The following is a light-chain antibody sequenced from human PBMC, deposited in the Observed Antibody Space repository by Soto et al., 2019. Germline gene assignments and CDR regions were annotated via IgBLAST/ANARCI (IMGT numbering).Light chain of an antibody. J-gene: IGLJ3*02. CDR2: LNSDGSH. CDR3: QTWSTDIRV. CDR1: SGHNSYA. Sequence: QLVLTQPPSASASLGASVKLTCTLSSGHNSYAIAWHQQQPEKGPRYLMKLNSDGSHSKGDGSPDRFSGSSSGAERYLTISSLRSEDEADYYCQTWSTDIRVFGGGTKLTVL. V-gene: IGLV4-69*01.